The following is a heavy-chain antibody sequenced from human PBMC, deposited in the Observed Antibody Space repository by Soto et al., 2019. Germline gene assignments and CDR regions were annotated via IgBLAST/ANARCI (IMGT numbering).Heavy chain of an antibody. V-gene: IGHV3-30*03. D-gene: IGHD6-13*01. Sequence: QVQLVESGGGVVQPGRSLRLSCAASGFTFSNFGMQWVRQAPGKGLEWVASISNDGNIKYSAASVKGRFTISRDNSKITLYLHMNSLRSEDTAVYYCARFWGPVTAAVDDYWGQGTLVTVSS. J-gene: IGHJ4*02. CDR1: GFTFSNFG. CDR3: ARFWGPVTAAVDDY. CDR2: ISNDGNIK.